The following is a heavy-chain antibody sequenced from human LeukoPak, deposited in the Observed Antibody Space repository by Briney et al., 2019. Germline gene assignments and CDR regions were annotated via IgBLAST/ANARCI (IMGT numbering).Heavy chain of an antibody. Sequence: SQTLSLTCTVSGGSISSGDYYWSWIRQHPGKGLEWIGYIYYSGSTYYNPSLKSRVTISVDTSKNQFSLKLSSVTAADTAVYYCARGSAMADFDYWGQGTLVTVSS. CDR3: ARGSAMADFDY. D-gene: IGHD5-18*01. CDR2: IYYSGST. V-gene: IGHV4-31*03. CDR1: GGSISSGDYY. J-gene: IGHJ4*02.